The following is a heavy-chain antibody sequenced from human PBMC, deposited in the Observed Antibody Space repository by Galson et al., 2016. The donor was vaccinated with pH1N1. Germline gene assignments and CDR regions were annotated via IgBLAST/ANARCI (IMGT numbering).Heavy chain of an antibody. Sequence: SCKASGYTFTAYSMNWVRQAPGKGLEWVASITSNSFHIYYTDSVRGRFTVSRDDAKNSLYLHMNSLSAEDTAVYYCARDPGRPRLFYMDVWGKGTTVTVSS. J-gene: IGHJ6*03. V-gene: IGHV3-21*01. D-gene: IGHD2-15*01. CDR1: GYTFTAYS. CDR2: ITSNSFHI. CDR3: ARDPGRPRLFYMDV.